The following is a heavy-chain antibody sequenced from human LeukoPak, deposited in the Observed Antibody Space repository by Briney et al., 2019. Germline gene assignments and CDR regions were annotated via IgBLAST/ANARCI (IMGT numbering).Heavy chain of an antibody. CDR3: AKSQEGGRLFLFAY. Sequence: GGSLRLSCAASGFTFSSYAMSWVRQAPGKGLEWVSGIRGSGGGTYSAAPVKGRFTFSRENSKTTLYLQMKGLRAEATAVYFCAKSQEGGRLFLFAYWGQGTLATASS. CDR2: IRGSGGGT. J-gene: IGHJ4*02. CDR1: GFTFSSYA. D-gene: IGHD3-16*01. V-gene: IGHV3-23*01.